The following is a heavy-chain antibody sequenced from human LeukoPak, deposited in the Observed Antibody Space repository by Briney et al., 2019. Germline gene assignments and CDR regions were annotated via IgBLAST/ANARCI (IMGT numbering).Heavy chain of an antibody. D-gene: IGHD1-26*01. Sequence: ASVKVSCKASGYTFTSYDINWVRQAPGQGLEWMGWINPNSGGTNYAQKFQGRVTMTRDTSISTAYMELSRLRSDDTAVYYCARVSGSYSPPDYWGQGTLVTVSS. J-gene: IGHJ4*02. V-gene: IGHV1-2*02. CDR2: INPNSGGT. CDR3: ARVSGSYSPPDY. CDR1: GYTFTSYD.